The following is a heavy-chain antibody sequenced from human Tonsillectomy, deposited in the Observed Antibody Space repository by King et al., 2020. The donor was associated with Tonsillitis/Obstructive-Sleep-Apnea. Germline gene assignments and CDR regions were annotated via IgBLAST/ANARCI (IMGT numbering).Heavy chain of an antibody. Sequence: VQLVESGGGLVKPGGSLRLSCAASGFTFSHAWMSWVRQAPGKGLEWVGRIKSKSDGGTTDYAAPVKGRFTISRDDSKNTLYLQMNSLKTEDTAVYYCTTESRMIVVVIYYMDVWGKGTTVTVSS. CDR1: GFTFSHAW. CDR2: IKSKSDGGTT. V-gene: IGHV3-15*01. CDR3: TTESRMIVVVIYYMDV. J-gene: IGHJ6*03. D-gene: IGHD3-22*01.